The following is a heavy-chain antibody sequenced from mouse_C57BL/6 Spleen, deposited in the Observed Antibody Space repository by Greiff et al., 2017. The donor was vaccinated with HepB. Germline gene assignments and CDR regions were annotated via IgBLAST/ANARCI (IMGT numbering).Heavy chain of an antibody. Sequence: QVQLQQSGAELVKPGASVKLSCKASGYTFTSYWMHWVKQRPGQGLEWIGMIHPNSGSTNYNEKFKSKATLTVDKSSSTAYMQLSSLTSEDSAVYYCASRGEDGYYWYFDVWGTGTTVTVSS. V-gene: IGHV1-64*01. J-gene: IGHJ1*03. CDR3: ASRGEDGYYWYFDV. D-gene: IGHD2-3*01. CDR2: IHPNSGST. CDR1: GYTFTSYW.